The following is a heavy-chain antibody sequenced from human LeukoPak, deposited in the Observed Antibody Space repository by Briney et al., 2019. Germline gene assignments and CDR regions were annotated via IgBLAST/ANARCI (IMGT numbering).Heavy chain of an antibody. D-gene: IGHD6-13*01. J-gene: IGHJ4*02. CDR3: EILFCPSVAPAGPFDY. CDR1: GFTPRVYT. Sequence: PVGSLRLSCAPSGFTPRVYTMSWGRDSPQKGVGWVSAISGSCDSTYYAHRVKRLYTISRQHPKNTVYLQMNSLRAEHTAVYYCEILFCPSVAPAGPFDYWGQGTLVTVSS. V-gene: IGHV3-23*01. CDR2: ISGSCDST.